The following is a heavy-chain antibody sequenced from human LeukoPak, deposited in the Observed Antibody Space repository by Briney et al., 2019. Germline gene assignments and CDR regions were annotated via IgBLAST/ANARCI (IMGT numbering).Heavy chain of an antibody. V-gene: IGHV3-23*01. Sequence: GGSLRLSCAASGFTFSSYAMSWVRQAPGKGLEWVSAISGSGGSTYYADYVKGRFTISRDNSKNTLYLQMNSLRAEDTALYYCAKGGYCSGGSCYDDYWGQGTLVTVSS. J-gene: IGHJ4*02. CDR2: ISGSGGST. CDR1: GFTFSSYA. D-gene: IGHD2-15*01. CDR3: AKGGYCSGGSCYDDY.